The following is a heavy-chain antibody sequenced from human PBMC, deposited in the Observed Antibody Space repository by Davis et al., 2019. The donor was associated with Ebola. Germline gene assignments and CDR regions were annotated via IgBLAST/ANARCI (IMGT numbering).Heavy chain of an antibody. V-gene: IGHV1-3*01. Sequence: AASVKVSCKASGYTFTGYTIHWVRQAPGQRLEWIGWISPDNGNTKYSQKFQDRVTLTRDTSTSTAYMEVGSLRSDDTAVYYCARAQFPTTSDHWGQGTLVTVSS. J-gene: IGHJ4*02. CDR2: ISPDNGNT. D-gene: IGHD1-1*01. CDR3: ARAQFPTTSDH. CDR1: GYTFTGYT.